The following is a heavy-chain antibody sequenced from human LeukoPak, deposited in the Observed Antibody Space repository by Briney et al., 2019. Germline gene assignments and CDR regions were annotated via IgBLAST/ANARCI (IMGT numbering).Heavy chain of an antibody. Sequence: SETLSLTCTVSGGSISSYYWSWVRQPPGKGLEWIGYIYYSGSTNYNPSLKSRVTISVDTSKNQFSLKLSSVTAADTAVYYCARLAGGYCSGGTCYFDYWGQGTLVTVSS. D-gene: IGHD2-15*01. V-gene: IGHV4-59*08. CDR2: IYYSGST. CDR3: ARLAGGYCSGGTCYFDY. J-gene: IGHJ4*02. CDR1: GGSISSYY.